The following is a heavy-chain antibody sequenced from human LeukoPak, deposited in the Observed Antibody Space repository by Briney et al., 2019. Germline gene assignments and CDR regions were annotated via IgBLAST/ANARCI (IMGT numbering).Heavy chain of an antibody. CDR3: ARLHYDILTGYAAGDY. CDR1: GGSFSGYY. V-gene: IGHV4-34*01. Sequence: SETLSLTCAVYGGSFSGYYWSWIRQPPGKGLEWIGEINHSGSTNYNPSLKSRVTISVDTSKNQFSLKLSSVAAADTAVYYCARLHYDILTGYAAGDYWGQGTLVTVSS. D-gene: IGHD3-9*01. J-gene: IGHJ4*02. CDR2: INHSGST.